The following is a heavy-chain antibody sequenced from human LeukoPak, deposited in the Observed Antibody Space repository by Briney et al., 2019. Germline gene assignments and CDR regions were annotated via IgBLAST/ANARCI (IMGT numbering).Heavy chain of an antibody. CDR3: ARDGDYDILTGLSDYYYGMDV. D-gene: IGHD3-9*01. CDR1: GYTFXXXX. CDR2: XXXXXXNT. Sequence: ASVKVXXXASGYTFXXXXXXXVRQAPGQXXXXXXXXXXXXXNTNYAQKLQGRVTXTTDTSTSTAYMELRSLXXXXXAVYYCARDGDYDILTGLSDYYYGMDVWGQGTTVTVSS. J-gene: IGHJ6*02. V-gene: IGHV1-18*01.